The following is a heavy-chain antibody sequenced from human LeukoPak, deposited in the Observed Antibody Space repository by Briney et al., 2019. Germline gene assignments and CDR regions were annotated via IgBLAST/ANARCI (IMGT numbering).Heavy chain of an antibody. CDR1: GFTFSSYW. Sequence: PGGSLRLSCVASGFTFSSYWMHWVRQAPGKGLVWVSHISSDGSATNYADSVKGRFIISRDYAKNTLYLQLISLRAEDTAVYYCARRAGPAPSIYAGHYYMDVWGKGTTVTVSS. J-gene: IGHJ6*03. V-gene: IGHV3-74*01. CDR3: ARRAGPAPSIYAGHYYMDV. CDR2: ISSDGSAT. D-gene: IGHD4-11*01.